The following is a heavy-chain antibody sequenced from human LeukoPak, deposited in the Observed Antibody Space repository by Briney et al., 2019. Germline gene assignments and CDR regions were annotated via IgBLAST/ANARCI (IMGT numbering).Heavy chain of an antibody. Sequence: TGGPLRLSCAASGFPSVGYSMSGFGRLPGKGWEWVSSISSSSTYIYYADSVKGRFTISRHNAKNSLYLQMNSLRAEDTAVYYCVREAMVGTSDYWGQGTLVTVSS. D-gene: IGHD5-18*01. J-gene: IGHJ4*02. CDR1: GFPSVGYS. CDR3: VREAMVGTSDY. V-gene: IGHV3-21*06. CDR2: ISSSSTYI.